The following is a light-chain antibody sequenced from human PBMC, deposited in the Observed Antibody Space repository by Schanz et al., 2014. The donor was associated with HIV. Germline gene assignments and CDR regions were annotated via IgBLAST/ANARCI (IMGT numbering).Light chain of an antibody. CDR2: DVT. J-gene: IGLJ2*01. V-gene: IGLV2-23*02. Sequence: QSALTQPASVSGSPGQSITISCTGTSSDVGSYNLVSWYQQYPGKAPKLMIYDVTKRPSGVPDRFSGSKSGNTASLTVSGLQAEDEADYYCSSYASSTSVLFGGGTKLTVL. CDR1: SSDVGSYNL. CDR3: SSYASSTSVL.